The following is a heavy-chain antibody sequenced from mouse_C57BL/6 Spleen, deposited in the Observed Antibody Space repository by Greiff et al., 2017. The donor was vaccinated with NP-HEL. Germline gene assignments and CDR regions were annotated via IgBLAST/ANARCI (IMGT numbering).Heavy chain of an antibody. CDR3: ARKFSGYDYAMDY. V-gene: IGHV1-55*01. D-gene: IGHD2-2*01. CDR2: IYPGSGST. J-gene: IGHJ4*01. CDR1: GYTFTSYW. Sequence: QVQLQQPGAELVKPGASVKMSCKASGYTFTSYWITWVKQRPGQGLEWIGDIYPGSGSTNYNEKFKSKATLTVDTSSSTAYMQLSSLTSEDSAVYYCARKFSGYDYAMDYWGQGTSVTVSS.